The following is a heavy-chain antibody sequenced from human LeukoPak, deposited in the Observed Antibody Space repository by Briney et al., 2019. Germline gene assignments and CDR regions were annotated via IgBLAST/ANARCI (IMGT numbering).Heavy chain of an antibody. D-gene: IGHD4-17*01. V-gene: IGHV3-30*04. CDR1: GFTFSSYA. Sequence: GGSLRLSCAASGFTFSSYAMHWVRQAPGKGLERVAVISYDGSNKYYADSVKGRFTISRDNSKNTLYLQMNSLRAEDTAVYYCATFDYGDYEYYFDYWGQGTLVTVSS. J-gene: IGHJ4*02. CDR2: ISYDGSNK. CDR3: ATFDYGDYEYYFDY.